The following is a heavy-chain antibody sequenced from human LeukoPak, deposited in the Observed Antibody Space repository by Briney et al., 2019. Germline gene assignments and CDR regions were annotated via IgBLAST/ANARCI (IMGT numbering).Heavy chain of an antibody. D-gene: IGHD6-19*01. Sequence: ASVKVSCKASGYTFTSYDINWVRQATGQGLEWMGWMNPNSGNTGYAQKFQGRVTITRNTSISTAYMELSSLRSEDTAVYYCARDSSGWSTFDYWGQGTLVTVSS. J-gene: IGHJ4*02. CDR2: MNPNSGNT. CDR1: GYTFTSYD. CDR3: ARDSSGWSTFDY. V-gene: IGHV1-8*03.